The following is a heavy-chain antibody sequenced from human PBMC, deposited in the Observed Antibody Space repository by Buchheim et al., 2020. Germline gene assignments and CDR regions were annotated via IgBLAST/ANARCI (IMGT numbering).Heavy chain of an antibody. CDR2: ISSSSSTI. V-gene: IGHV3-48*01. D-gene: IGHD2-2*03. CDR1: GFTFSSYS. Sequence: EVQLVESGGGLVQPGGSLRLSCAASGFTFSSYSMNWVRQAPGKGLEWVSYISSSSSTIYYADSVKGRFTISRDNAKNSLYLQMNSLRAEDTAVYYCARLVDIVVVPAAYCDYWGQGTL. J-gene: IGHJ4*02. CDR3: ARLVDIVVVPAAYCDY.